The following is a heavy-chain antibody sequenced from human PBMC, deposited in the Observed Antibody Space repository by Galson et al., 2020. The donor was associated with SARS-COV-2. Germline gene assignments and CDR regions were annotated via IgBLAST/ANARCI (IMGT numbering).Heavy chain of an antibody. CDR3: ARLGKNGGPLYFYYAMDV. Sequence: GESLKIPCAASGFSFSGHWMHWVRQAPGKGLVWVSHINNDGSTTNYADSVKGRFTISRDNAKNTLYLQMNSLRAEDTAVYYCARLGKNGGPLYFYYAMDVWGQGTAVIVSS. V-gene: IGHV3-74*01. CDR1: GFSFSGHW. D-gene: IGHD4-17*01. CDR2: INNDGSTT. J-gene: IGHJ6*02.